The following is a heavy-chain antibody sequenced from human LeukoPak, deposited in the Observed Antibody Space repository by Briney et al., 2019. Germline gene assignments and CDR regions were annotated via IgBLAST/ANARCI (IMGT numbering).Heavy chain of an antibody. D-gene: IGHD3-16*02. CDR2: IYYSGST. CDR1: GDSIGSTTYY. Sequence: PSETLSLTCTVSGDSIGSTTYYWSWIRQPPGKGLEWIGYIYYSGSTNYNPSLKSRVTISVDTSKNQFSLKLSSVTAADTAVYYCARGDDYVWGSYRFDYWGQGTLVTVSS. J-gene: IGHJ4*02. CDR3: ARGDDYVWGSYRFDY. V-gene: IGHV4-61*01.